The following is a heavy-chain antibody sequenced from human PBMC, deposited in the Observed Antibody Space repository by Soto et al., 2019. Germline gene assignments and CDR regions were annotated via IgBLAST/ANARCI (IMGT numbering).Heavy chain of an antibody. CDR2: IRSKADNYAT. Sequence: EVQLVESGGGLVQPGGSLKLSCAVSGFTFSGSTIHWVRQAPGKGLEWVGRIRSKADNYATAYAASVKGRFTISRDDSKNTTYLQLNSLKIEDTAVYYCNSRDVVVVPTSGVTNSWGQGTLVTVST. J-gene: IGHJ4*02. D-gene: IGHD2-21*01. V-gene: IGHV3-73*01. CDR3: NSRDVVVVPTSGVTNS. CDR1: GFTFSGST.